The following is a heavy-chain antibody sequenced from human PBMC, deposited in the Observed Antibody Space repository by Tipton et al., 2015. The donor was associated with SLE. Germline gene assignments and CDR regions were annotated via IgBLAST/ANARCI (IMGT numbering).Heavy chain of an antibody. CDR2: IYHSGST. CDR3: ARDTWTVNTVLWYFDL. J-gene: IGHJ2*01. V-gene: IGHV4-38-2*02. D-gene: IGHD4-17*01. CDR1: GYSISSGYY. Sequence: TLSLTCTVSGYSISSGYYWGWIRQPPGKGLEWIGSIYHSGSTYYNPSLKSRVTISVDKSKNQFSLKLSSVTAADTAVYYCARDTWTVNTVLWYFDLWGRGTLVTVSS.